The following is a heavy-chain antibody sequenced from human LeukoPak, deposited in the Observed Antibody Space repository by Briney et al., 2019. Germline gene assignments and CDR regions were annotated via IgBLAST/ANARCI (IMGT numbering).Heavy chain of an antibody. CDR2: IYYSGST. CDR1: GGSISSSSYY. D-gene: IGHD3-16*01. V-gene: IGHV4-39*01. CDR3: ARHGGGSPYYFDY. J-gene: IGHJ4*02. Sequence: SSETLSLTCTVSGGSISSSSYYWGWIRQPPGKGLEWIGSIYYSGSTYYNPSLKSRVTISVDTSKNQFSLKLSSVTAADTAVYYCARHGGGSPYYFDYWGQGTLVTVSS.